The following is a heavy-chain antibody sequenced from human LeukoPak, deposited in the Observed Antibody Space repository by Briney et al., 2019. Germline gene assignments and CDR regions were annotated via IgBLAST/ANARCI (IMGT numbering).Heavy chain of an antibody. CDR1: GFTFSVYH. Sequence: GGSLRLSCAASGFTFSVYHMHWVRQAPGKGLEWVAFIRSDESDKYYADSVKGRFTISRDNSKNTLYLQMSSLRPDDTAVYYCTKLKGWYGDGYFDYWGPGILVTVSS. J-gene: IGHJ4*02. CDR2: IRSDESDK. V-gene: IGHV3-30*02. CDR3: TKLKGWYGDGYFDY. D-gene: IGHD6-19*01.